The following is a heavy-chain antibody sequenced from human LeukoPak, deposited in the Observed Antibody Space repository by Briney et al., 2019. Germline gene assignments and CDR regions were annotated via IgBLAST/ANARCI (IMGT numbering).Heavy chain of an antibody. Sequence: SETLSLTCTGSGGSISTYYWSWIRQPPGKGLEWIGYIYYSGSTNYNPSLKSRVTISVDTSKNQFSLKLSSVTAADTAVYYCARVGDYYFDYWGQGTLLTVSS. D-gene: IGHD2-21*02. V-gene: IGHV4-59*01. J-gene: IGHJ4*02. CDR2: IYYSGST. CDR3: ARVGDYYFDY. CDR1: GGSISTYY.